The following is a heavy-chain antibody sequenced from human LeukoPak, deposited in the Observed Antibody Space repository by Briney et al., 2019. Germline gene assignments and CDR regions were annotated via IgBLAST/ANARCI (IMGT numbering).Heavy chain of an antibody. Sequence: PGGSLRLSCAASGFTFSTFAMSWVRQAPGKGLEWVSSISSSSYIYYADSVKGRFTISRDNAKNSLYLQMNSLRAEDTAVYYCARAHIVSGSYSYFDYWGQGTLVTVSS. V-gene: IGHV3-21*01. CDR1: GFTFSTFA. CDR3: ARAHIVSGSYSYFDY. D-gene: IGHD3-10*01. CDR2: ISSSSYI. J-gene: IGHJ4*02.